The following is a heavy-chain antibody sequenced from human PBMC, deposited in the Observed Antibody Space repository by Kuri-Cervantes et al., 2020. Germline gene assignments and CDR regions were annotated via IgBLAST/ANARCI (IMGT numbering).Heavy chain of an antibody. CDR3: AKDGYPDDYGDYSWPNY. CDR1: GFTFSSNG. CDR2: ISYDGSNK. J-gene: IGHJ4*02. D-gene: IGHD4-17*01. Sequence: GESLKISCAASGFTFSSNGMHWVRQAPGKGLEWVAVISYDGSNKYYADSVKGRFTISRDNSKNTLYLQMNSLRAEDTAVYYCAKDGYPDDYGDYSWPNYWGQGTLVTVSS. V-gene: IGHV3-30*18.